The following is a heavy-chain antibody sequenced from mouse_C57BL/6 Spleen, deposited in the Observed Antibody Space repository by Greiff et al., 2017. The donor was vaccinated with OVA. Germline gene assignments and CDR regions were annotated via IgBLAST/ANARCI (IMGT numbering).Heavy chain of an antibody. J-gene: IGHJ1*03. CDR1: GYAFSSSW. CDR2: IYPGDGDT. V-gene: IGHV1-82*01. Sequence: QVQLQQSGPELVKPGASVKISCKASGYAFSSSWMNWVKQRPGKGLEWIGRIYPGDGDTNYNGKFKGKATLTADNSSSTAYMQLSSLTSEDSAVYFCARYFDVWGTGTTVTVSS. CDR3: ARYFDV.